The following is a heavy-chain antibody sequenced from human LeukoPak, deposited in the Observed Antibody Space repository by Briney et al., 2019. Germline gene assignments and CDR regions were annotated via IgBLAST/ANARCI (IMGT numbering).Heavy chain of an antibody. V-gene: IGHV4-59*01. J-gene: IGHJ5*02. D-gene: IGHD3-3*01. Sequence: SETLSLTCTVSGGSISSYYWSWIRQPPGKGLEWIGYIYYSGSTNYNPSLRSRVTISVDTSKNQFSLKLSSVTAADTAMYYCARGDYDFWSGSRFDPWGQGTLVTVSS. CDR3: ARGDYDFWSGSRFDP. CDR1: GGSISSYY. CDR2: IYYSGST.